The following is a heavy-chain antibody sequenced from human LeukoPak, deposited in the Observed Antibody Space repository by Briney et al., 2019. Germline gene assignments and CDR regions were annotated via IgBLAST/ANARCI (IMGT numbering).Heavy chain of an antibody. CDR1: GGSISYYY. CDR3: ARDRYLSGYDTYYYGMDV. Sequence: SETLSLTCTVSGGSISYYYWSWVRQPPGKGLEWIGYIYYSGSTNYNPSLKSRVTISVDTTKNQFSLKLSSVTAADTAVYYCARDRYLSGYDTYYYGMDVWGQGTTVTVSS. J-gene: IGHJ6*02. D-gene: IGHD5-12*01. V-gene: IGHV4-59*01. CDR2: IYYSGST.